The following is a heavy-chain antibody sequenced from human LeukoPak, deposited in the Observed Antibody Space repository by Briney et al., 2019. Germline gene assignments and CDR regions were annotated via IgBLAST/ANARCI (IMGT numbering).Heavy chain of an antibody. V-gene: IGHV3-23*01. J-gene: IGHJ4*02. D-gene: IGHD3-3*01. CDR1: GFTFSSYA. CDR2: ISGSGGST. Sequence: GGSLRLSCAASGFTFSSYAMSWVRQAPGKGLEWVSAISGSGGSTYYADSVKGRFTISRDNSKNTLYLQMNSLRAEDTVVYYCAKDGGDFWSGYPFDYWGQGTLVTDCS. CDR3: AKDGGDFWSGYPFDY.